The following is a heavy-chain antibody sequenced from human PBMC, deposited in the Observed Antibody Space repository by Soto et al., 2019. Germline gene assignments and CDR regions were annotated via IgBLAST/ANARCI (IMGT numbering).Heavy chain of an antibody. Sequence: QITLKESGPTLVEPTQTLTLTCTFSGFSLSTSGVGVGWIRQPPGKALEWLALIYWDDDKRYSPSLKSRLTITKDTSKNQVVLTMTNMDPVDTATYYCAHSCIAAAGTMLSYHYFDYWGQGTLVTVSS. CDR2: IYWDDDK. D-gene: IGHD6-13*01. J-gene: IGHJ4*02. CDR3: AHSCIAAAGTMLSYHYFDY. V-gene: IGHV2-5*02. CDR1: GFSLSTSGVG.